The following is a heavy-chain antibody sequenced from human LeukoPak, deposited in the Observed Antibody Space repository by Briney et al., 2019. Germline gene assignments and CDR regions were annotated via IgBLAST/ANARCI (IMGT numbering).Heavy chain of an antibody. CDR1: GYTFNSHG. CDR3: ARDPSNTSGWRTWFDP. D-gene: IGHD2-2*01. CDR2: ISCYNGDT. Sequence: ASVKVSCKASGYTFNSHGISWVRQAPGQGLEWMGLISCYNGDTNYGQKFQGRVTLTTDRTTDTAYLELRNLRSDDTAVYYCARDPSNTSGWRTWFDPWGQGTLVTVSS. J-gene: IGHJ5*02. V-gene: IGHV1-18*04.